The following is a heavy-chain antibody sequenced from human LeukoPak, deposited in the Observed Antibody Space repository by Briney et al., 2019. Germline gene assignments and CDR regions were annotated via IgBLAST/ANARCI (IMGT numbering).Heavy chain of an antibody. V-gene: IGHV4-30-4*01. CDR2: IYYSGST. Sequence: SQTLSLTCTVSGGSISSGDYYWSWIRQPPGKGLEWIGYIYYSGSTYYNPSLKSRVTISVDTSKNQFSLKLSSVTAADTAVYYCARFRPDCSGGSYYSDYYYGMDVWGQGTTVTVSS. CDR3: ARFRPDCSGGSYYSDYYYGMDV. CDR1: GGSISSGDYY. J-gene: IGHJ6*02. D-gene: IGHD2-15*01.